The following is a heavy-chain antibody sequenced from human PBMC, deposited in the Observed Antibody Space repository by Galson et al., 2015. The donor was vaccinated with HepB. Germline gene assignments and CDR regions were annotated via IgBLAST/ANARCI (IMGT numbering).Heavy chain of an antibody. CDR3: AREGGRAVAAFDY. CDR1: GYIFTGYY. V-gene: IGHV1-69*13. Sequence: SVKVSCKASGYIFTGYYMHWVRQAPGQGLEWMGGIIPIFGTANYAQKFQGRVTITADESTSAAYMELSSLRSEDTAVYYCAREGGRAVAAFDYWGQGTLVTVSS. D-gene: IGHD6-19*01. CDR2: IIPIFGTA. J-gene: IGHJ4*02.